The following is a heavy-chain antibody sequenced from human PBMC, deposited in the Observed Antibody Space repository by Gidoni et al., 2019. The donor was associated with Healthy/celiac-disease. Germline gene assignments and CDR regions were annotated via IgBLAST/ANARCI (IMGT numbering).Heavy chain of an antibody. V-gene: IGHV3-33*01. Sequence: QVQLVESGGGVVQPGRSLRLSCAASGFTFSSYGMHWVRQAPGKGLEGVAVIWYDGSNKYYADSVKGRFTISRDNSKNTLYLQMNSLRAEDTAVYYCAREWSVLLWFGELSAKYYYYGMDVWGQGTTVTVSS. CDR3: AREWSVLLWFGELSAKYYYYGMDV. J-gene: IGHJ6*02. CDR2: IWYDGSNK. D-gene: IGHD3-10*01. CDR1: GFTFSSYG.